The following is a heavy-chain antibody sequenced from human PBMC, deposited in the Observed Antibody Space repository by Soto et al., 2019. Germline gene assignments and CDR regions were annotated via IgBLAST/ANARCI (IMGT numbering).Heavy chain of an antibody. J-gene: IGHJ6*03. CDR2: IIPILGIA. V-gene: IGHV1-69*02. CDR3: AVMRIAAAANYYYYYMGV. CDR1: GGTFSSYT. Sequence: QVQLVQSGAEVKKPGSSLKVSCKASGGTFSSYTISWVRQAPGQGLEWMGRIIPILGIANYAQKFQGRVTITADKFTSTDYMELSSLTSEDTAVYYCAVMRIAAAANYYYYYMGVWGKGTTVTVSS. D-gene: IGHD6-13*01.